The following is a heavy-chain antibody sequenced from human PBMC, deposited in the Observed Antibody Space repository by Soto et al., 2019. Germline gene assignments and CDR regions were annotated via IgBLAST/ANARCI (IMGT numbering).Heavy chain of an antibody. CDR1: GFTFSDYY. CDR3: ATDWGLN. V-gene: IGHV3-11*01. J-gene: IGHJ4*02. CDR2: ISSRSDTI. Sequence: QVQLVESGGGLVKPGGSLRLSCVASGFTFSDYYLTWIRQAPGKGLEWVSYISSRSDTIYYADSVKGRFTISRDNAKNSLSLKMDSQRSEDTATYYCATDWGLNWGQGTLVTVS. D-gene: IGHD3-16*01.